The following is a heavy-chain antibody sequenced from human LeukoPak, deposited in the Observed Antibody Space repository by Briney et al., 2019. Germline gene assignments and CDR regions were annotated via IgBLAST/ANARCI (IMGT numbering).Heavy chain of an antibody. J-gene: IGHJ6*03. CDR3: ARGYCSGGSCSRYYYYYMDV. V-gene: IGHV1-69*05. D-gene: IGHD2-15*01. CDR2: IIPIFGTA. Sequence: SVKVSCKASGGTFSSYAISWVRQAPGQGLERMGGIIPIFGTANYAQKFQGRVTITTDESTSTAYMELSSLRSEDTAVYYCARGYCSGGSCSRYYYYYMDVWGKGTTVTVSS. CDR1: GGTFSSYA.